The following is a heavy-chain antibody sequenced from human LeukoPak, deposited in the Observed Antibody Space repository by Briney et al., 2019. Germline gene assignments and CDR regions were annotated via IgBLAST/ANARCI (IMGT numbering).Heavy chain of an antibody. CDR1: GFTFSSSW. CDR2: IKSDGSST. J-gene: IGHJ4*02. CDR3: ARVAQDFLSSHWH. V-gene: IGHV3-74*01. D-gene: IGHD6-19*01. Sequence: GGSLRLSCAASGFTFSSSWMHWVRQAPGKGLAWVSRIKSDGSSTSYADSVNGRFTISRDNAKNTLYLQMNSLRAEDTAVYYCARVAQDFLSSHWHWGQGTLVTVSS.